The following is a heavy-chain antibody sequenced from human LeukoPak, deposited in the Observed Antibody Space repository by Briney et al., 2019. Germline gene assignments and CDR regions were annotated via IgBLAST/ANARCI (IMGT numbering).Heavy chain of an antibody. J-gene: IGHJ4*02. CDR2: ISYDGSNK. D-gene: IGHD6-6*01. CDR3: ASIAARDC. CDR1: GFTFSSYA. Sequence: PGGSLRLSCAASGFTFSSYAMHWVRQAPGKGLEWVAVISYDGSNKYYADSVKGRFTISRDNSKNTLYLQMNSLRAEDTAVYYCASIAARDCWGQGTLVTVSS. V-gene: IGHV3-30*01.